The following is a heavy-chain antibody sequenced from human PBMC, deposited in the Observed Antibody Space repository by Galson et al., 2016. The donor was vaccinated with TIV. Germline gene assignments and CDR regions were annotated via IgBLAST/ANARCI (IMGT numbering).Heavy chain of an antibody. CDR3: ARVSVGAFDI. Sequence: ETLSLTCTVSGGSISHYYWTWIRQTPGKGLEWIGYIFYTGNTDYNPSLKSRVAISVDTSKNQFSLKLSSVTAADTAVYYCARVSVGAFDIWGQGTTVTVSS. CDR2: IFYTGNT. J-gene: IGHJ3*02. V-gene: IGHV4-59*01. CDR1: GGSISHYY.